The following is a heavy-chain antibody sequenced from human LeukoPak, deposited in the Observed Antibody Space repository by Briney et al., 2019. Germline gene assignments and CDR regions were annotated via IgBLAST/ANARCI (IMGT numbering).Heavy chain of an antibody. CDR3: ARVQEGGGFDL. V-gene: IGHV4-34*01. CDR1: GGSFSGYY. CDR2: INHSGST. J-gene: IGHJ5*02. Sequence: PSETLSLTCAVSGGSFSGYYWSWIRQPPGKGLEWIGEINHSGSTNYNPSLKSRVTISVDTSKNQFSLKLSSVTAADTAVYYCARVQEGGGFDLWGQGTLVTVSS.